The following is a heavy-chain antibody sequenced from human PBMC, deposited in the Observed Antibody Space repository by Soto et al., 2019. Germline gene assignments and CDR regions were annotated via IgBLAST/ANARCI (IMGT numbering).Heavy chain of an antibody. Sequence: QVHLVQSGAEMRKPGASVKVSCKASGYIFTDHSIHWVRQAPGQGLEWVGWINAGIGETQYSQKFQDRITLSRDTSANTAYMELGGLRSEDTAVYYCARDRWLTTYGMDVWGQGTAVTVSS. V-gene: IGHV1-3*01. J-gene: IGHJ6*02. CDR2: INAGIGET. D-gene: IGHD3-10*01. CDR1: GYIFTDHS. CDR3: ARDRWLTTYGMDV.